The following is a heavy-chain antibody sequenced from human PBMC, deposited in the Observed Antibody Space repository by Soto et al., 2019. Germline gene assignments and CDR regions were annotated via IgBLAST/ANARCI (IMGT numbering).Heavy chain of an antibody. Sequence: SETLSLTCTVSGGSISSYYWSWIRQPPGKGLEWIGYIYYSGSTNYNPSLKSRVTISVDTSKNQFSLKLSSVTAADTAVYYWARWACPDSGCFDYWGQGTLVIVSS. D-gene: IGHD6-19*01. CDR2: IYYSGST. V-gene: IGHV4-59*01. CDR1: GGSISSYY. CDR3: ARWACPDSGCFDY. J-gene: IGHJ4*02.